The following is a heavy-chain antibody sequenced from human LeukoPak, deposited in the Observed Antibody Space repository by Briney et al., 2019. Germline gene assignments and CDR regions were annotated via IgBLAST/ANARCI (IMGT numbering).Heavy chain of an antibody. J-gene: IGHJ4*02. D-gene: IGHD5-12*01. CDR2: IRYDGSNK. V-gene: IGHV3-30*02. Sequence: GGSLRLSCAASRFTFSSYGMHWVRQAPGKGLEWVAFIRYDGSNKYYADSVKGRFTISRDNSKNTLYLQMNSLRAEDTAVYYCAKNRWGSVATPDSWGQGTLVTVSS. CDR1: RFTFSSYG. CDR3: AKNRWGSVATPDS.